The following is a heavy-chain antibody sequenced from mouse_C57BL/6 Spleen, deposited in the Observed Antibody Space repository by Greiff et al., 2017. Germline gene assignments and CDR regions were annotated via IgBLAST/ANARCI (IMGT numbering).Heavy chain of an antibody. J-gene: IGHJ1*03. D-gene: IGHD1-1*01. CDR2: IYPRSGNT. CDR3: ARWGTTVVGDWYFDV. Sequence: VQLQQSGAELARPGASVKLSCKASGYTFTSYGISWVKQRTGQGLEWIGEIYPRSGNTYYNEKFKGKATLTADKSSSTAYMELRSLSSEDSAVCCCARWGTTVVGDWYFDVWGTGTTVTVSS. V-gene: IGHV1-81*01. CDR1: GYTFTSYG.